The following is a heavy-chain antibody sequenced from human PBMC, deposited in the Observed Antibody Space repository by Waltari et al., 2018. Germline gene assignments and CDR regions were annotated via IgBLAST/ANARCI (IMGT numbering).Heavy chain of an antibody. Sequence: EVQLVESGGGLVQPGGSLRLSCAASGFTFSSYSMNWVRQAPGKGLGWVSYISSSSSTIYYADSVKGRFTISRDNAKNSLYLQMNSLRAEDTAVYYCARFAYYDSSGYYDYYYYMDVWGKGTTVTVSS. V-gene: IGHV3-48*04. CDR3: ARFAYYDSSGYYDYYYYMDV. CDR1: GFTFSSYS. J-gene: IGHJ6*03. D-gene: IGHD3-22*01. CDR2: ISSSSSTI.